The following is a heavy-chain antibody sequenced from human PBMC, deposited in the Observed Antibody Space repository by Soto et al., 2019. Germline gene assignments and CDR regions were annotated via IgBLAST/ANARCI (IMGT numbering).Heavy chain of an antibody. Sequence: GASVKVSCKASGYTFTSYYMHWVRQAPGQGLEWMGIINPSGGSTSYAQKFQGRVTMTRDTSTSTVYLELSSLRSEDTAVYCCAREEAVAGTDNWCEHWGKRRLFNVSA. CDR2: INPSGGST. CDR1: GYTFTSYY. J-gene: IGHJ5*02. D-gene: IGHD6-19*01. CDR3: AREEAVAGTDNWCEH. V-gene: IGHV1-46*01.